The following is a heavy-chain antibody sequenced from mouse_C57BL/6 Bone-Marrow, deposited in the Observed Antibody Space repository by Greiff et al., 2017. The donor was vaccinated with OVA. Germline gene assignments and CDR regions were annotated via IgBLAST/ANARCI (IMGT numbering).Heavy chain of an antibody. J-gene: IGHJ3*01. D-gene: IGHD1-1*01. Sequence: QVQLQQSGAELARPGASVKLSCKASGYTFTSYGISWVKQRTGQGLEWIGVIYPRSGNTYYNEKFKGKATLTADKSSSTAYMELRSLTSEDAAVYFCARAYYYGSSGFAYWGQGTLVTVSA. CDR2: IYPRSGNT. CDR3: ARAYYYGSSGFAY. CDR1: GYTFTSYG. V-gene: IGHV1-81*01.